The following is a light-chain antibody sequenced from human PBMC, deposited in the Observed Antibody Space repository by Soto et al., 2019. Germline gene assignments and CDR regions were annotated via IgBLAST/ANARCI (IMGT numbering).Light chain of an antibody. CDR2: VAS. J-gene: IGKJ4*01. V-gene: IGKV1-39*01. CDR3: QQSSSTPQT. Sequence: DIQMTQSPSSLSASVGDRVTITCRASQSISSYLSWYQQKPGKAPKRLINVASTLQSGVPSRFSGSGSGTDFTLAISSLQPEYFATYYCQQSSSTPQTFGGGTRVEIK. CDR1: QSISSY.